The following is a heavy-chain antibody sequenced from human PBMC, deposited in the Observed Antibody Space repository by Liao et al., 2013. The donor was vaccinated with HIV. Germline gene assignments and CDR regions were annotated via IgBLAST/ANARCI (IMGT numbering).Heavy chain of an antibody. J-gene: IGHJ4*02. CDR3: AREEAKIALSGLPFEAGTFDS. CDR2: ISTSGTS. D-gene: IGHD2/OR15-2a*01. Sequence: QVQLQESGPGLVKPSETLSLTCTVSGASISHYYWSWVRQSAGKGLEWIGRISTSGTSNYNPSLKSRVTMSVDTSKNEVSLSLTSATAADTAVYYCAREEAKIALSGLPFEAGTFDSWGLGALVAVSS. CDR1: GASISHYY. V-gene: IGHV4-4*07.